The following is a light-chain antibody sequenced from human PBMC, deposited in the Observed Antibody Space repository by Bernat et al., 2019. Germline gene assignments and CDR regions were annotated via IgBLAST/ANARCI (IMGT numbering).Light chain of an antibody. CDR3: QSYDSSVWV. CDR2: EDN. J-gene: IGLJ3*02. V-gene: IGLV6-57*04. CDR1: SGSIAGNY. Sequence: NFMLTQPHSVSESPGKTVTISCSRSSGSIAGNYVQWYQQRPGSAPTTVMYEDNQRPYGVPDRFSGTIDRSSHSASLTISGLKTEDEADCYWQSYDSSVWVFGGGTKLTVL.